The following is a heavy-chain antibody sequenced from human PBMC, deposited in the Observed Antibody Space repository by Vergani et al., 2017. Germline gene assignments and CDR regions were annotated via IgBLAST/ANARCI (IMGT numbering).Heavy chain of an antibody. CDR3: ARDPNYYGSGYYYYMDV. J-gene: IGHJ6*03. Sequence: QVQLVESGGGVVQPGRSLRLSCAASGFTFSSYGMHWVRQAPGKGLEWVAVIWYDGSNKYYADSVKCRFTISRDNSKNTLYLQMNSLRADDTAVYYCARDPNYYGSGYYYYMDVWGKGTTVTVSS. CDR2: IWYDGSNK. CDR1: GFTFSSYG. V-gene: IGHV3-33*01. D-gene: IGHD3-10*01.